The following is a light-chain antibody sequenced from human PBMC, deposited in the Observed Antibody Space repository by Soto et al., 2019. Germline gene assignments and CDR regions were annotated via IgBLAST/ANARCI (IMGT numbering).Light chain of an antibody. CDR2: GAS. CDR1: QSFSSN. Sequence: EIVMTQSPATLSVSPGERATLSCRASQSFSSNLAWYQQKPGQAPRLLVYGASTRPTGIPTRFSGSGSGTEFTLTISSLQSEDFAVYYCQQYNRWPRAFGQGTKVDIK. CDR3: QQYNRWPRA. J-gene: IGKJ1*01. V-gene: IGKV3-15*01.